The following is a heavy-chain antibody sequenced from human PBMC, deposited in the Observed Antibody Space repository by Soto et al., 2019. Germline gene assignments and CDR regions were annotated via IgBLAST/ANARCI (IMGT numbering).Heavy chain of an antibody. CDR2: IKEDGSEK. CDR1: GFTFSSYW. V-gene: IGHV3-7*01. D-gene: IGHD5-18*01. J-gene: IGHJ6*02. CDR3: ARVFVETSMNDGMDV. Sequence: PGGSLRLSCAASGFTFSSYWMSWVRQAPGKGLEWVATIKEDGSEKFYADSVKGRFTISRDNSKSTLYLQMSSLRAEDTAVYYCARVFVETSMNDGMDVWGQGTAVTVSS.